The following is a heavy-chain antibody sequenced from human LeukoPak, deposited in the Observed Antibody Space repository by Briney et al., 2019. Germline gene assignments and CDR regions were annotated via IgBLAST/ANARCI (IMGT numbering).Heavy chain of an antibody. J-gene: IGHJ4*02. CDR1: GFTFSSYG. Sequence: GGSLRLSCAASGFTFSSYGMHWVRQAPGKGLEWVAFIRYDGSNKYYADSVKGRFTISRDNSKNTLYLQMNSLRAEDAAVYYCARGPSGYHNTGGQGTLVTVSS. CDR2: IRYDGSNK. V-gene: IGHV3-30*02. CDR3: ARGPSGYHNT. D-gene: IGHD5-12*01.